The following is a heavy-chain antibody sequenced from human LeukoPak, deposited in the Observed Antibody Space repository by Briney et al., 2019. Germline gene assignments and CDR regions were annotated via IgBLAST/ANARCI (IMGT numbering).Heavy chain of an antibody. CDR1: GFTVSSNY. CDR2: IYSGGST. J-gene: IGHJ5*02. CDR3: AKDLGLVSEDNLVVEVDP. Sequence: HPGGSLRLSCAASGFTVSSNYMSWVRQAPGKGLERVSAIYSGGSTYYADSVKGRFTISRDNSKNTLYLQMNSLRAEDTAVYYCAKDLGLVSEDNLVVEVDPWGQGTLVTVSS. D-gene: IGHD1-14*01. V-gene: IGHV3-53*01.